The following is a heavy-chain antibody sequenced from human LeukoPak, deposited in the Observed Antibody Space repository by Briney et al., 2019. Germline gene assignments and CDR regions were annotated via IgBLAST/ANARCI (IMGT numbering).Heavy chain of an antibody. CDR2: INSDGSST. CDR1: GFTFSSYW. CDR3: ARGAYYYDSSGYYYVGEY. V-gene: IGHV3-74*01. D-gene: IGHD3-22*01. Sequence: PGGSLRLSCAASGFTFSSYWMHWVRQAPGKGLVWVSRINSDGSSTSYAYSVNGRFTISRDNAKNTLYLQMNSLRAEDTAVYYCARGAYYYDSSGYYYVGEYWGQGTLVTVSS. J-gene: IGHJ4*02.